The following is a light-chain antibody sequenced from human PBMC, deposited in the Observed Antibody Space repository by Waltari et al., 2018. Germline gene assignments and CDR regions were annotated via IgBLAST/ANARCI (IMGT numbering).Light chain of an antibody. J-gene: IGLJ2*01. CDR3: QSADSSGTPVI. CDR2: KDS. V-gene: IGLV3-25*03. Sequence: SFELTQPPSVSVSPGQTASITCSGNTLPKQYAYWYQQKPRQAPVLIMYKDSERPSGIPERFSGSSSGTTVTLTISGVQAEDEADYYCQSADSSGTPVIFGGGTKLTVL. CDR1: TLPKQY.